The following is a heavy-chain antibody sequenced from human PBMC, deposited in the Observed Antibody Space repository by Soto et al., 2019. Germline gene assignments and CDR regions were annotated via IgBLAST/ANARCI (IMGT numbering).Heavy chain of an antibody. Sequence: QVQLVQSGAEVKKPGASVKVSCKASGYTFTSYGISWVRQTPGQGLEWMGWISAYNGNTNYAQKLQGRVTMTTDTATSTAYMELRSLRPDDTAVYYCARGDIVATTSLYYFDYWGQGTLVTVSS. CDR2: ISAYNGNT. J-gene: IGHJ4*02. V-gene: IGHV1-18*01. D-gene: IGHD5-12*01. CDR1: GYTFTSYG. CDR3: ARGDIVATTSLYYFDY.